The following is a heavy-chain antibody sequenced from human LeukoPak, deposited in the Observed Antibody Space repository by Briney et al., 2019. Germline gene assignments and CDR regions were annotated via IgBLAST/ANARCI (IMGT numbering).Heavy chain of an antibody. V-gene: IGHV3-48*03. CDR1: GFTFSSYE. CDR2: ISSSGSTI. J-gene: IGHJ4*02. D-gene: IGHD6-13*01. Sequence: GGSLRLSCAASGFTFSSYEMNWVRQAPGKGLEWISYISSSGSTIYYADSVKGRFTISRDNAKNSLYLQMNSLRAEDTAVYYCASSRRSSFLDYWGQGTLVTVSS. CDR3: ASSRRSSFLDY.